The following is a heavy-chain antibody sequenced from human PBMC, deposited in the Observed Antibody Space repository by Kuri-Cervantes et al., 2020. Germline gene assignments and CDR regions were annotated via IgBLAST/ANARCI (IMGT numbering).Heavy chain of an antibody. CDR3: ARGRAVAGRGGLDY. CDR1: GYTFTSYG. D-gene: IGHD6-19*01. CDR2: ISAYNGNT. J-gene: IGHJ4*02. V-gene: IGHV1-18*01. Sequence: ASVKVSCKASGYTFTSYGISWVRQAPGQGLEWMGWISAYNGNTNYAQKFQGRVTMTRDTSISTAYLQWSSLKASDTAMYYCARGRAVAGRGGLDYWGQGTLVTVSS.